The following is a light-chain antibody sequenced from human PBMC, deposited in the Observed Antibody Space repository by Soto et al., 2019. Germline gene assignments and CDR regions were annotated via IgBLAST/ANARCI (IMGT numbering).Light chain of an antibody. CDR3: QQYNGYSYT. J-gene: IGKJ2*01. CDR2: AAS. V-gene: IGKV1D-16*01. Sequence: DMQMTQSPSSVSASVGDRVTITCRASQGISGWLAWYQQKPGKAPKLLIYAASTLQSGVPSRFSGSGSGTEFTLTISSLQPDDFATYYCQQYNGYSYTFGQGTKLEIK. CDR1: QGISGW.